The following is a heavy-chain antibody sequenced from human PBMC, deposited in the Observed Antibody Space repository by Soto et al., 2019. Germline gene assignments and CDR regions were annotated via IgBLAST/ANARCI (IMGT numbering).Heavy chain of an antibody. Sequence: GGSLRLSCAASGFTFSSYDMHWVRQATGKGLEWVSAIGTAGDTYYPGSVKGRFTISRENAKNSLYLQMNSLRAEDPAVYYCARDTLGYCSGGSCHEGYYYYYGMDVWGQGTTVTVSS. J-gene: IGHJ6*02. V-gene: IGHV3-13*01. D-gene: IGHD2-15*01. CDR1: GFTFSSYD. CDR3: ARDTLGYCSGGSCHEGYYYYYGMDV. CDR2: IGTAGDT.